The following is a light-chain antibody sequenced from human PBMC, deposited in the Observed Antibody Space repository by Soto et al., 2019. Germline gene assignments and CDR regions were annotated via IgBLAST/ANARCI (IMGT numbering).Light chain of an antibody. V-gene: IGLV1-40*01. Sequence: QSVLTQPPSVSGAPGQSVTISCTGSTSNIGAAMDVHWYQQFPGMAPKLLIYGDNNRPSGVPDRFSGARSGTSASLAIAGLQTDDEAVYYCQSYDNSLSGHVVFGGGTKATV. CDR3: QSYDNSLSGHVV. J-gene: IGLJ2*01. CDR2: GDN. CDR1: TSNIGAAMD.